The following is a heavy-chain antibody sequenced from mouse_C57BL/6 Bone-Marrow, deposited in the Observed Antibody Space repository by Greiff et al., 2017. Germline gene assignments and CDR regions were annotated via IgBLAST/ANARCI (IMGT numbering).Heavy chain of an antibody. D-gene: IGHD1-1*01. CDR3: ARGVYYGSSWYFDV. Sequence: QVQLKQPGAELVMPGASVKLSCKASGYTFTSYWMHWVKQRPGQGLEWIGEIDPSDSYTNYNPKFKGKSTLTVDKSSSTAYMQLSSLTSEDSAVYYCARGVYYGSSWYFDVWGTGTTVTVSS. CDR1: GYTFTSYW. V-gene: IGHV1-69*01. J-gene: IGHJ1*03. CDR2: IDPSDSYT.